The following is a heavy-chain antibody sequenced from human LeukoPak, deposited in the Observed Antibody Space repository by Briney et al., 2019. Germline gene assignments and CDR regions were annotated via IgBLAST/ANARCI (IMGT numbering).Heavy chain of an antibody. J-gene: IGHJ4*02. CDR2: ISAYNGNT. Sequence: ASVKVSCKASGGTFSSYAISWVRQAPGQGLEWMGWISAYNGNTNYAQKLQGRVTMTTDTSTSTAYMELRSLRSDDTAVYYCARDGRYCSGGSCYYRFDYWGQGTLVTVSS. D-gene: IGHD2-15*01. V-gene: IGHV1-18*01. CDR1: GGTFSSYA. CDR3: ARDGRYCSGGSCYYRFDY.